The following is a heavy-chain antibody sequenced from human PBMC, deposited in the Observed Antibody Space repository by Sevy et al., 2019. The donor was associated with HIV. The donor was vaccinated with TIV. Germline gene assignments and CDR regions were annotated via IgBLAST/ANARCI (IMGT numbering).Heavy chain of an antibody. V-gene: IGHV3-7*01. D-gene: IGHD2-2*03. Sequence: GGCLRLSCAASGFTFTDYWMSWVRQTPGKGLEWVATIKQDESEKYYVDSVKGRFAISRDNGKNSVSLQMNGLRADDTALYYCAREVGAHNWISYYFDSWGQGTLVTVSS. CDR2: IKQDESEK. J-gene: IGHJ4*02. CDR1: GFTFTDYW. CDR3: AREVGAHNWISYYFDS.